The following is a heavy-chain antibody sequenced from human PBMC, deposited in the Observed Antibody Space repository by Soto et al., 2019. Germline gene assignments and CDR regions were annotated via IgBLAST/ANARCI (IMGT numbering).Heavy chain of an antibody. V-gene: IGHV3-7*05. J-gene: IGHJ4*02. D-gene: IGHD6-19*01. CDR1: EFTFSPYW. CDR2: IKDDGGDE. Sequence: EVQLVESGGGLVQPGGSLRLSCAASEFTFSPYWMSWVRQAPGKGLEWVAIIKDDGGDEHYLEAVRGRFTISRDNAKKSLYLAMNSLSVEDTAMYYCAGGSGWISDSWGQGTLVTVSS. CDR3: AGGSGWISDS.